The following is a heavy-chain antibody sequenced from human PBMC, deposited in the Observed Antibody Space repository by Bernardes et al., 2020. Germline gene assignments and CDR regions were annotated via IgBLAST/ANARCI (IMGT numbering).Heavy chain of an antibody. Sequence: GGSLRLSCAASGFTFSSYSMNWVRQAPGKGLEWVSSISSSSSYIYYADSVKGRFTISRDNAKNSLYLQMNSLRAEDTAVYYCARDAYCSGGSCYSGSFDYWGQGTLVTVSS. V-gene: IGHV3-21*01. CDR3: ARDAYCSGGSCYSGSFDY. CDR2: ISSSSSYI. CDR1: GFTFSSYS. J-gene: IGHJ4*02. D-gene: IGHD2-15*01.